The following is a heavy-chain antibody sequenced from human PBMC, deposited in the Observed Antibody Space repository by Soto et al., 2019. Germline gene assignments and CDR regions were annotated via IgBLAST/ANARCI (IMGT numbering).Heavy chain of an antibody. CDR2: IIDSGGST. V-gene: IGHV3-23*01. Sequence: GGSLRLSCAASGFTFSSCAMGWVRQAPGKGLEWVSDIIDSGGSTYYADSVKGRFTISRDNSKNTLYLQMNSLRAEDTAVYYCAKDGYYYDSSGYYPLGFIDYWGQGTLVTVSS. CDR1: GFTFSSCA. J-gene: IGHJ4*02. D-gene: IGHD3-22*01. CDR3: AKDGYYYDSSGYYPLGFIDY.